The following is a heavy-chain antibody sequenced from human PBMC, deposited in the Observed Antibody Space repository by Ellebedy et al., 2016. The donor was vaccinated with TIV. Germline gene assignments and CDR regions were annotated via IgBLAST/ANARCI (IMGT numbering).Heavy chain of an antibody. CDR2: ISSSSSYI. Sequence: GGSLRLSXAASGFTFSSYAMSWVRQAPGKGLEWVSSISSSSSYIYYADSVKGRFTISRDNSKNTLYLQMNSLRAEDTAVYYCARSSFDYWGQGTLVTVSS. V-gene: IGHV3-21*01. J-gene: IGHJ4*02. CDR1: GFTFSSYA. CDR3: ARSSFDY.